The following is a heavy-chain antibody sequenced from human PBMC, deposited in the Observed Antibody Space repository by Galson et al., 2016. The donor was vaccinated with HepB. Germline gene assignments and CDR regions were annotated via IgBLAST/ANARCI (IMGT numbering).Heavy chain of an antibody. CDR2: ISHDGGYK. J-gene: IGHJ6*02. Sequence: SLRLSCAASGFTFSSHGMHWVRQAPGKGLEWVAAISHDGGYKYYADSVQGRFIISRDNSKNTLSLQMNSLSNEDTAVFFCAREPLYGLDVWGQGSTVIVSS. CDR1: GFTFSSHG. V-gene: IGHV3-30*03. CDR3: AREPLYGLDV. D-gene: IGHD3-10*01.